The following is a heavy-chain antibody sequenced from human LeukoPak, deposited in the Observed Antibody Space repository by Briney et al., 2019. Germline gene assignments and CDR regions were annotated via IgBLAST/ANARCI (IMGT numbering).Heavy chain of an antibody. CDR2: IIPIFGTA. Sequence: GASVKVSCKASGGTFSSYAINWVRQAPGQGLEWMGGIIPIFGTANYAQKFQGRVTITADESTSTGYMELSSLRSEDTAVYYCARVRGAGPNRYFYGMDAWGQGTTVTVSS. J-gene: IGHJ6*02. CDR1: GGTFSSYA. V-gene: IGHV1-69*13. D-gene: IGHD3-10*01. CDR3: ARVRGAGPNRYFYGMDA.